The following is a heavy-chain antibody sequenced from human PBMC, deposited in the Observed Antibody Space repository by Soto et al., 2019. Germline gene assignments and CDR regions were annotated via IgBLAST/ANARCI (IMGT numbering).Heavy chain of an antibody. D-gene: IGHD6-13*01. J-gene: IGHJ4*02. CDR2: INHSGST. V-gene: IGHV4-34*01. CDR1: GGSFSGYY. Sequence: QVQLQQWGAGLLKPSETLSLTCAVYGGSFSGYYWSWIRQPPGKGLEWIGEINHSGSTNYNPSLRRRVTISVDTSKNQFSLKLSSVTAADTAVYYCARTGIAAAKGGDYWGQGTLVTVSS. CDR3: ARTGIAAAKGGDY.